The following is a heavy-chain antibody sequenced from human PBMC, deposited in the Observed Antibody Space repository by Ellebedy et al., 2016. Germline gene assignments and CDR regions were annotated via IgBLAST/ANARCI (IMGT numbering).Heavy chain of an antibody. CDR3: ARSSNGSYRPGAFDI. D-gene: IGHD1-26*01. CDR1: GGSISSYY. V-gene: IGHV4-59*01. CDR2: LYYSGST. Sequence: SETLSLTCTVSGGSISSYYWSWIRQPPGKGLDWIGYLYYSGSTNYNPSLKSRVTISVDTSKNQFSLKLSSVTAADTAVYYCARSSNGSYRPGAFDIWGQGTMVTVSS. J-gene: IGHJ3*02.